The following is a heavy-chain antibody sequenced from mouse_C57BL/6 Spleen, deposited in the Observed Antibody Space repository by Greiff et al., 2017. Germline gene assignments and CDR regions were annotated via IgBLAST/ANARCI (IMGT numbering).Heavy chain of an antibody. D-gene: IGHD2-4*01. CDR3: ARGDDYAWYAY. Sequence: QVQLQQPGAELVKPGASVKMSCKASGYTFTSYWITWVKQRPGQGLEWIGDIYPGSGSTNYNEKFKSKATLTVYTSSSTAYMQLSSLTSEASAVYYCARGDDYAWYAYWGQGTLVTVAA. CDR1: GYTFTSYW. J-gene: IGHJ3*01. CDR2: IYPGSGST. V-gene: IGHV1-55*01.